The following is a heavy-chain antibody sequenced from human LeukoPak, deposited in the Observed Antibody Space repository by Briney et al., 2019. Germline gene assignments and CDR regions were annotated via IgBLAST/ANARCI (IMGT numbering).Heavy chain of an antibody. CDR3: ARFIVGIQPRGDAFDI. CDR1: GYTFTSYY. Sequence: EASVKVSCKASGYTFTSYYMHWVRQAPGQGLEWMGIINPSGGSTSYAQKFQGRVTMTRDMSTSTVYMELSSLRSEDTAVYYCARFIVGIQPRGDAFDIWGQGTMVTVSS. V-gene: IGHV1-46*01. D-gene: IGHD5-18*01. CDR2: INPSGGST. J-gene: IGHJ3*02.